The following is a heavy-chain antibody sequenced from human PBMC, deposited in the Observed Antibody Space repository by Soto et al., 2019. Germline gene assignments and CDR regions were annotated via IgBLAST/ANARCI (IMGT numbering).Heavy chain of an antibody. CDR3: ARHLYCSGGSCYGIGGFDY. V-gene: IGHV3-66*04. D-gene: IGHD2-15*01. CDR2: IYSGGNT. CDR1: GFTVSNNY. Sequence: GGSLRLSCAASGFTVSNNYMSWVRQAPGKGLEWVSLIYSGGNTYYADSVKGRFTISGDNSKNTLYLQMNSLRAEDTAVYYCARHLYCSGGSCYGIGGFDYWGQGTLVTVSS. J-gene: IGHJ4*02.